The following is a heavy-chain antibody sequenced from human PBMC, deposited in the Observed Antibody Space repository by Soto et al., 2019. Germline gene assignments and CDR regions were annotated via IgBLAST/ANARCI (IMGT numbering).Heavy chain of an antibody. Sequence: SETLSLTCTVSGGSISSYYWSWIRQPPGKGLEWIGYIYYSGSTNYNPSLKSRVTISVDTSKNQFSLKLSSVTAADTAVYYCATGVGYYYYGMDVWGQGTTVTVSS. J-gene: IGHJ6*02. CDR1: GGSISSYY. CDR3: ATGVGYYYYGMDV. V-gene: IGHV4-59*01. D-gene: IGHD1-26*01. CDR2: IYYSGST.